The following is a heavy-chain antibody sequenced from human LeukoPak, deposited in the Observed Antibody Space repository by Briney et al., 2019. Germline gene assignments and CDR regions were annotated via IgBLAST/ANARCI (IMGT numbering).Heavy chain of an antibody. D-gene: IGHD3-10*01. CDR1: GFTFSSYG. CDR3: AKDRDREVRREIYYGMDV. V-gene: IGHV3-30*18. CDR2: ISYDGSNK. Sequence: GRSLRLSCAASGFTFSSYGMHWVRQAPGKGLEWVAVISYDGSNKYYADSVKGRFTISRDNSKNTLYLQMNSLRAEDTAVYYCAKDRDREVRREIYYGMDVWGKGTTVTVSS. J-gene: IGHJ6*04.